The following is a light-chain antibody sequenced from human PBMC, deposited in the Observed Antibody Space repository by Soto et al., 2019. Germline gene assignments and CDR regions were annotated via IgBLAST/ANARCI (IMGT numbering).Light chain of an antibody. V-gene: IGKV3-20*01. CDR1: QSISSSY. J-gene: IGKJ4*01. Sequence: EIVLTQSPGTLSLSPGQRATLSCWASQSISSSYLAWYQQKPGQAPRLLIYGASSRATGIPDRFGGSGSRTDFTLTISRLEPEDFAVYYCQQYGSSPLTFGGGTTVEIK. CDR2: GAS. CDR3: QQYGSSPLT.